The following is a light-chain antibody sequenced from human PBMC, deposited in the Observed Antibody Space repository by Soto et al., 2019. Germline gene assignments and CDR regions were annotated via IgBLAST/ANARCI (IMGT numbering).Light chain of an antibody. J-gene: IGLJ1*01. CDR1: KLGDKY. V-gene: IGLV3-1*01. CDR3: QAWDISTAV. CDR2: QDT. Sequence: SYELTQPPSVSVSPGQTASITCSGDKLGDKYACWYQQKPGQSPVLVIYQDTKRPSGIPERFSGSNSGDTATLTISGTQALDEADYYCQAWDISTAVFGTGTKLNVL.